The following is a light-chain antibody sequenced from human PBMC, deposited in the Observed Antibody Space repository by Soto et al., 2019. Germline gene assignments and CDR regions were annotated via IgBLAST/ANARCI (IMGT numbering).Light chain of an antibody. CDR1: NIESKS. J-gene: IGLJ2*01. CDR3: QLWDGSSEHVV. Sequence: SYVVTQPPSVSVAPGKTATTTCAGNNIESKSVHWYQQKPGQAPVVVIYYDGDRPSGIPERFSGSKSGNTATLTVSRVEAGDEADYYCQLWDGSSEHVVFGGGTKLTVL. V-gene: IGLV3-21*04. CDR2: YDG.